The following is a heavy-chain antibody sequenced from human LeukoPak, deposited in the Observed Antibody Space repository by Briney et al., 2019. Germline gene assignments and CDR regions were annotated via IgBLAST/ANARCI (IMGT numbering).Heavy chain of an antibody. J-gene: IGHJ6*03. V-gene: IGHV3-7*01. CDR2: IKQDGSEK. CDR1: GFTFSSYW. Sequence: AGGSLRLSCAASGFTFSSYWMSWVRQAPGKGLEWVANIKQDGSEKYYVDSVKGRFTISRDNAKNSLYLQMNSLRAEDTAVYYCARDGLRFLEWLLYFHFYYYYYYMDVWGKGTTVTVSS. D-gene: IGHD3-3*01. CDR3: ARDGLRFLEWLLYFHFYYYYYYMDV.